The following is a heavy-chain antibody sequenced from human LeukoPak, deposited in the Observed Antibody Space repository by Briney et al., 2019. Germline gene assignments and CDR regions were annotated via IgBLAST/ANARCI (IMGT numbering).Heavy chain of an antibody. J-gene: IGHJ4*02. CDR3: ARGEYSSSSCDY. CDR2: IYYSGST. V-gene: IGHV4-59*01. CDR1: GGSISSYY. D-gene: IGHD6-6*01. Sequence: SETLSLTCTVSGGSISSYYWSWIRQPPGKGLEWIGCIYYSGSTNYNPSLKSRVTISVDTSKNQFSLKLSSVTAADTAVYYCARGEYSSSSCDYWGQGTLVTVSS.